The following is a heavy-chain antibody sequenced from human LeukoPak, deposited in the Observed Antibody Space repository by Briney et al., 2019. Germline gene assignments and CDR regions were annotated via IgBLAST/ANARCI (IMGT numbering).Heavy chain of an antibody. J-gene: IGHJ4*02. V-gene: IGHV3-48*01. CDR2: ISSSSSTI. CDR1: GFTFSSYS. Sequence: PGRSLRLSCAAPGFTFSSYSMNWVRQAPGKGLEWVSYISSSSSTIYYADSVKGRFTISRDNAKNSLYLQMNSLRAEDTAVYYCARDGWRSSVCFDYWGQGTLVTVSS. CDR3: ARDGWRSSVCFDY. D-gene: IGHD6-19*01.